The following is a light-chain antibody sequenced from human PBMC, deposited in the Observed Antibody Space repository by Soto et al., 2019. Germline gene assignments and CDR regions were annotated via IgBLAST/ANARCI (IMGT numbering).Light chain of an antibody. CDR3: QQSYGNPWT. V-gene: IGKV1-39*01. CDR1: QSITNF. CDR2: GAS. Sequence: DIQMTQSPSSLSAFVGDRVTITCRASQSITNFLNWYQQEPGKAPKLLIFGASSLQSGVPSRFSGTGSGTDITLTISSLRPEDFAMYYCQQSYGNPWTFGQGTRVEIK. J-gene: IGKJ1*01.